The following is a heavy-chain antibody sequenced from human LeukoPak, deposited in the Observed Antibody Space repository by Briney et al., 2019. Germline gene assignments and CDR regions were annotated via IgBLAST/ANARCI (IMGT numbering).Heavy chain of an antibody. V-gene: IGHV3-11*01. D-gene: IGHD2-2*02. J-gene: IGHJ4*02. CDR1: GFTFSDYY. CDR3: ARYCSSTSCYTQGY. Sequence: GGSLRLSCAASGFTFSDYYMSWIRQAPGKGLEWVSYISSSGSTIYYADSVKGRFTISRDNAKNSLYLRMNSLRAEDTAVYYCARYCSSTSCYTQGYWGQGTLVTVSS. CDR2: ISSSGSTI.